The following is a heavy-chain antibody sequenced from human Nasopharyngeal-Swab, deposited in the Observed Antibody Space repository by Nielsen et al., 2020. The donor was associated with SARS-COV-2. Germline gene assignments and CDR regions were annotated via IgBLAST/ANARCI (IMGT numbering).Heavy chain of an antibody. J-gene: IGHJ4*02. CDR3: ARDSTYDILTGYPFDY. V-gene: IGHV3-33*01. CDR2: IWYDGSNK. D-gene: IGHD3-9*01. Sequence: ERQMPGKGREWVAVIWYDGSNKYYADSVKGRFTISRDNSKNTLYLQMNSLRAEDTAVYYCARDSTYDILTGYPFDYWGQGTLVTVSS.